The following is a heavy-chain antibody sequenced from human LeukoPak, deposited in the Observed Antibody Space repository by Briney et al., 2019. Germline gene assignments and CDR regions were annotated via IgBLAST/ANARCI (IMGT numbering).Heavy chain of an antibody. J-gene: IGHJ4*02. CDR2: ISNSGST. CDR3: ASSLDYGDYLGSFDY. Sequence: SQTLSLTCTVSGGSINSGNNYWSWLRQHPGKGLEWIGYISNSGSTNYNPSLKSRVTISVDTSKNQFSLKLSSVTAADTAVYYCASSLDYGDYLGSFDYWGQGTLVTVSS. V-gene: IGHV4-31*03. CDR1: GGSINSGNNY. D-gene: IGHD4-17*01.